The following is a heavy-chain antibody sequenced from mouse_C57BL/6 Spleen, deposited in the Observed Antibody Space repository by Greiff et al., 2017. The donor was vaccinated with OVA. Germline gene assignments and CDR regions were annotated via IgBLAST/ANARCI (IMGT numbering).Heavy chain of an antibody. CDR2: FYPGSGSI. V-gene: IGHV1-62-2*01. CDR1: GYTFTEYT. D-gene: IGHD4-1*01. CDR3: ARHEERLGRGYYAMDY. J-gene: IGHJ4*01. Sequence: QVQLKESGAELVKPGASVKLSCKASGYTFTEYTIHWVKQRSGQGLEWIGWFYPGSGSIKYNEKFKDKATLTADKSSSTVYMELSRLTSEDSAVYFCARHEERLGRGYYAMDYWGQGTSVTVSS.